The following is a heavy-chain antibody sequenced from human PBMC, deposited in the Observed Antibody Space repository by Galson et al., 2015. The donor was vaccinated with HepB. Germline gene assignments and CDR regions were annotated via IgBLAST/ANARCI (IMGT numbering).Heavy chain of an antibody. CDR3: ARRVYGIFGVVMPPDV. CDR2: IYYCGSA. D-gene: IGHD3-3*02. CDR1: GGSISSSSYY. J-gene: IGHJ6*02. V-gene: IGHV4-39*01. Sequence: SETLSLTCTVSGGSISSSSYYWGWIRQPPGKGLEWIGSIYYCGSAYYNPSLKSRVTISVDTSKNQFSLKLSSVTAADTAVYYCARRVYGIFGVVMPPDVWGQGTTVTVSS.